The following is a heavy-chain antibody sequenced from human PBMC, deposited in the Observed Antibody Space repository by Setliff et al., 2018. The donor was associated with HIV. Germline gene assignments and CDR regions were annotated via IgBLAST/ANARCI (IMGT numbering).Heavy chain of an antibody. Sequence: GASVKVSCKASGYTFTAYYMHWVRQAPGQGLEWMGGIIPILGIANYAQKFQGRVTITADESTSTAYMELSSLRSEDTAVYYCASSSSGWYHGYGMDVWGQGTTVTVSS. CDR1: GYTFTAYY. D-gene: IGHD6-19*01. CDR3: ASSSSGWYHGYGMDV. CDR2: IIPILGIA. J-gene: IGHJ6*02. V-gene: IGHV1-69*10.